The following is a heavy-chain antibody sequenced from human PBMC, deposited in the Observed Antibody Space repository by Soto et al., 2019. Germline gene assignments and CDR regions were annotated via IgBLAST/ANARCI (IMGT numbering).Heavy chain of an antibody. CDR2: IIPIFGTA. V-gene: IGHV1-69*01. CDR1: GGTFSSYA. Sequence: QVQLVQSGAEVKKPGSSVKVSCKASGGTFSSYAISWVRQAPGQGLEWMGGIIPIFGTANYAQKFQGRVTITAAESTSTAYMELSSLRSEDTAVYYCARDAYYYDSSDPGAFDIWGQGTMVTVSS. J-gene: IGHJ3*02. CDR3: ARDAYYYDSSDPGAFDI. D-gene: IGHD3-22*01.